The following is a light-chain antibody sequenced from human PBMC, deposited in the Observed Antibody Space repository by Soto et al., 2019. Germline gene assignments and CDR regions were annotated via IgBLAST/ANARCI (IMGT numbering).Light chain of an antibody. V-gene: IGKV3-20*01. J-gene: IGKJ5*01. Sequence: EIVLTQSPGTLSLSPGERATLSCRASQSVSSSYLAWYQQKPCQAPRLLIYGASSRPTGIPDRFSGSGSGTDFTLTISRLEPDDFAVYFCQQYGSSPPITFVSGTRLEIK. CDR3: QQYGSSPPIT. CDR2: GAS. CDR1: QSVSSSY.